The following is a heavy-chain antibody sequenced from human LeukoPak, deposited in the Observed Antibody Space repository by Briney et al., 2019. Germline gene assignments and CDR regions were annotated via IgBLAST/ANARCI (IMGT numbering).Heavy chain of an antibody. V-gene: IGHV3-15*01. CDR3: TTFNPYDSSGYYRGGS. CDR1: GFTFSNAW. J-gene: IGHJ5*02. Sequence: PGGSLRLSCAASGFTFSNAWMGWVRQAPGKGLEWVGRIKSKTDGGTTDYAAPVKGRFTISRDDSKNTLYLQMNSLKTEDTAVYYCTTFNPYDSSGYYRGGSWGQGTLVTVSS. D-gene: IGHD3-22*01. CDR2: IKSKTDGGTT.